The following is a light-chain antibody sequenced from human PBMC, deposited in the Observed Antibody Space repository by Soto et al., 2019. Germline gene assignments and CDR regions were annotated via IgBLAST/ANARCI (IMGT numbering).Light chain of an antibody. Sequence: EIVLTQSPGTLSLSPGERATLSCRASQSVSSSHLAWYQQKPGQAPRLLISGASSRATGIPDRFSGSGSGTDFTLTISRLEPEDSAVYYCQQYGSSPPITFGQGTRLEIK. CDR1: QSVSSSH. J-gene: IGKJ5*01. V-gene: IGKV3-20*01. CDR3: QQYGSSPPIT. CDR2: GAS.